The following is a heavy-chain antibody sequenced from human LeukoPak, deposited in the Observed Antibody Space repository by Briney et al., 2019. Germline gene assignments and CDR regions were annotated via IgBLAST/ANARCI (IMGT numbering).Heavy chain of an antibody. D-gene: IGHD2-2*01. Sequence: GASVKVSCKASGYTFTSYGISWVRQAPGQGLEWMGWISAYNGNTNYAQKLQGRVTMTTDTSTSTAYMELRSLRSDGTAVYYCARDVGYCSGTSCYYWFDPWGQGTLVTVSS. CDR1: GYTFTSYG. J-gene: IGHJ5*02. V-gene: IGHV1-18*01. CDR2: ISAYNGNT. CDR3: ARDVGYCSGTSCYYWFDP.